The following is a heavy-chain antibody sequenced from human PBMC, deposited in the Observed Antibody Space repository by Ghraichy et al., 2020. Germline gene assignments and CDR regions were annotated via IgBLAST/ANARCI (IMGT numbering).Heavy chain of an antibody. CDR3: AKVARPGYSSSWDFDY. J-gene: IGHJ4*02. CDR2: ISGSGGST. Sequence: GGSLRLSCAASGFTFSSYAMSWVRQAPGKGLEWVSAISGSGGSTYYADSVKGRFTISRDNSKNTLYLQMNSLRAEDTAVYYCAKVARPGYSSSWDFDYWGQGTLVTVSS. D-gene: IGHD6-13*01. V-gene: IGHV3-23*01. CDR1: GFTFSSYA.